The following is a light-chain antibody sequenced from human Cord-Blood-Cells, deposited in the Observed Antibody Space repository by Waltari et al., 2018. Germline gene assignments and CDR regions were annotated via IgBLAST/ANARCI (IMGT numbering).Light chain of an antibody. V-gene: IGKV1D-43*01. Sequence: IPMTQSPFSLSASVGDRVTITCWASQSISSYLTWYQQKPAKAPKLFIYDASSLQSGVPSRFSGSGSGTDYTLTISSLQPEDFATYYCQQYYSTPFTFGPGTKVDIK. CDR2: DAS. J-gene: IGKJ3*01. CDR3: QQYYSTPFT. CDR1: QSISSY.